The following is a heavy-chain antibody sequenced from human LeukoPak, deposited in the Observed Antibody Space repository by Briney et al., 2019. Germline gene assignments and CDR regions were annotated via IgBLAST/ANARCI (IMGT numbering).Heavy chain of an antibody. V-gene: IGHV3-23*01. CDR3: AKAPFGELSPFDY. J-gene: IGHJ4*02. CDR1: GFTFSSYA. CDR2: ISGSGGST. D-gene: IGHD3-10*01. Sequence: GGSLRLSCAASGFTFSSYAMSWVRQAPGKGLEWVSAISGSGGSTYYADSVKGRFTISGDNSKNTLYLQMNSLRAEDTAVYYCAKAPFGELSPFDYWGQGTLVTVSS.